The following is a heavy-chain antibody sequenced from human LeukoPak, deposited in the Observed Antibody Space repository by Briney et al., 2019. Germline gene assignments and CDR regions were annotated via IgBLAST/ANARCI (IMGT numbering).Heavy chain of an antibody. Sequence: ASVKVSCKASGYTFTGYYMHWVRQAPGQGLEWMGWINPNSGGTNYAQKVQGRVTMTRDTSTTTAYMEVRSLRSDDTAVYYCARVGVGPTTFDYWVQGTLVTVSS. CDR1: GYTFTGYY. D-gene: IGHD1-26*01. CDR3: ARVGVGPTTFDY. J-gene: IGHJ4*02. V-gene: IGHV1-2*02. CDR2: INPNSGGT.